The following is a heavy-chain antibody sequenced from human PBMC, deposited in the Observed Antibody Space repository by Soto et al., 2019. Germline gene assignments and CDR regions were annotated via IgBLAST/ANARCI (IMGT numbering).Heavy chain of an antibody. D-gene: IGHD1-26*01. CDR3: ARVPSGSYAYDAFDI. V-gene: IGHV4-31*02. CDR2: IYYSGST. Sequence: ASETLCLTWSVSGGSIGSGGYCWSWIRQNPGKGLEWIGYIYYSGSTYYNPSLKSRVTISVDTSKNQFSLKLSSVTAADTAVYYCARVPSGSYAYDAFDIWGQGTMVTVSS. J-gene: IGHJ3*02. CDR1: GGSIGSGGYC.